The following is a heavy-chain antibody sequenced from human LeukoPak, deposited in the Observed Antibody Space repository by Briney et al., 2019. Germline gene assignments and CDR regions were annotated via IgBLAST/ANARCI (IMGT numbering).Heavy chain of an antibody. CDR3: ARGSSSSWYELDY. D-gene: IGHD6-13*01. CDR1: GFTFSSYG. Sequence: GGSLRLSCAASGFTFSSYGMHWVRQAPGKGLEWVAVIWYDGSNKYYADSVKGRFTISRDSSKNTLYLQMNSLRAEDTAVYYCARGSSSSWYELDYWGQGTLVTVSS. CDR2: IWYDGSNK. V-gene: IGHV3-33*01. J-gene: IGHJ4*02.